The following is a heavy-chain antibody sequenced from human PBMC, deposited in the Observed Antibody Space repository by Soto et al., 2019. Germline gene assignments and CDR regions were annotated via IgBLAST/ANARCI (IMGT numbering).Heavy chain of an antibody. CDR3: ATSQKGYNWNYFDH. CDR2: VFHTGFT. CDR1: GGSVSGSYYY. D-gene: IGHD1-1*01. V-gene: IGHV4-39*01. Sequence: PSETLSLTCAVSGGSVSGSYYYWAWLRQSPGKGPEWIGSVFHTGFTSYNPSLESRVSVSVDTSKSQFSLKLSAVTASDMAVYYCATSQKGYNWNYFDHWGQGALVTVSS. J-gene: IGHJ4*02.